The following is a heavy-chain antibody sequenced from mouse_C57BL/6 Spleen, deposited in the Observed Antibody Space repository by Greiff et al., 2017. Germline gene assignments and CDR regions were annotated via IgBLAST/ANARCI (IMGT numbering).Heavy chain of an antibody. CDR1: GFTFSSYA. CDR3: SRDYDYDGGVHLAY. Sequence: EVKVVESGGGLVKPGGSLKLSCAASGFTFSSYAMSWVRQTPEKRLEWVATISAGGSYTYYSDNVKGRFTISRDNAKNNLYLQMSHLKSEDTAMYYCSRDYDYDGGVHLAYWGQGTLVTVSA. V-gene: IGHV5-4*01. J-gene: IGHJ3*01. CDR2: ISAGGSYT. D-gene: IGHD2-4*01.